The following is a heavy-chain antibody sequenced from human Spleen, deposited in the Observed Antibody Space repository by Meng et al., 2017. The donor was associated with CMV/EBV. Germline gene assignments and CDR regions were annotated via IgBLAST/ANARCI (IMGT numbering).Heavy chain of an antibody. Sequence: SGFTFNTYWMHWVRQAQGKGLVWVSRITSDGSSTTYADSVQGRFTISRDNAKNTLYLQMNSLGAEDTAVYYCAREYRLKYDSSGFDFWGQGTLVTVSS. CDR2: ITSDGSST. CDR1: GFTFNTYW. D-gene: IGHD3-22*01. V-gene: IGHV3-74*01. CDR3: AREYRLKYDSSGFDF. J-gene: IGHJ4*02.